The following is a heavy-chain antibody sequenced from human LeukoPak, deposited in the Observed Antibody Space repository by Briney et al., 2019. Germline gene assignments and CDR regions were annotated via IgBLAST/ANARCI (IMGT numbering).Heavy chain of an antibody. CDR2: ISAYNGNT. CDR1: GYTFTSYG. V-gene: IGHV1-18*01. Sequence: GASVKVSCKASGYTFTSYGISWVRQAPGQGLEWMGWISAYNGNTDYAQKLQGRVTMTADTSTSTAYMELRSLRSDDTAVYYCARVASDYSNLDYWGQGTLVTVSS. D-gene: IGHD4-11*01. CDR3: ARVASDYSNLDY. J-gene: IGHJ4*02.